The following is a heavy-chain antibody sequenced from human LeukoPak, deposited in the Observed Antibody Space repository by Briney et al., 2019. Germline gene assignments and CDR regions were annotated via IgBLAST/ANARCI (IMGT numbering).Heavy chain of an antibody. CDR3: ARDRRYFDWLLLD. CDR1: GYTFTSYA. CDR2: ITVGNGNT. J-gene: IGHJ4*02. Sequence: ASVKVSCKASGYTFTSYAMHWVRQAPGQRPEWMGWITVGNGNTKYLQKFQDRVTFTRDTSASTAYMELSSLRFEDTAVYYCARDRRYFDWLLLDWGQGTLVTVSS. D-gene: IGHD3-9*01. V-gene: IGHV1-3*01.